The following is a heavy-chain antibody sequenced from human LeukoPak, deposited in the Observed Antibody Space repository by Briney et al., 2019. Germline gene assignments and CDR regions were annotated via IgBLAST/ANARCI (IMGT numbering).Heavy chain of an antibody. J-gene: IGHJ4*02. CDR2: IRDDGSNK. CDR3: AKGRVVVPAAIHDY. Sequence: PGGSLRLSCAASGFTFSSYGMHWVRQAPGKGLEWVAFIRDDGSNKYYEDAVKGRVSITSDKSKDTLYLQMNSLRAEDTAAYYCAKGRVVVPAAIHDYWGQGTLVTVSS. CDR1: GFTFSSYG. D-gene: IGHD2-2*01. V-gene: IGHV3-30*02.